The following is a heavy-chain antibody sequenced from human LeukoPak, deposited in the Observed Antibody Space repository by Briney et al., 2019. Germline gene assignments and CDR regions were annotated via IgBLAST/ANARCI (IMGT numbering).Heavy chain of an antibody. Sequence: GGSLRLSCAASGFTFSSYGMHWVRQAPGKGLEGVAVIWYDGSNKYYADSVKGRFTISRDNSKNTMYLQMNSLRAEDTAVYYCARAAAYCGGDCYVDYWGQGTLVTVSS. D-gene: IGHD2-21*02. V-gene: IGHV3-33*01. CDR1: GFTFSSYG. J-gene: IGHJ4*02. CDR2: IWYDGSNK. CDR3: ARAAAYCGGDCYVDY.